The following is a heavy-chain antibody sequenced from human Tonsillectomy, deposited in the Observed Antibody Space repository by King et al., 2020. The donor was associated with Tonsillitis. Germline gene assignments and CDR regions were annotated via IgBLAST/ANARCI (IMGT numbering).Heavy chain of an antibody. V-gene: IGHV1-69*01. CDR2: IIPMFGTA. J-gene: IGHJ4*02. CDR3: AAGYSDASGFGPDY. CDR1: GGMFSNYV. D-gene: IGHD3-22*01. Sequence: VQLVQSGAEVKKPGSSVKVSCKASGGMFSNYVITWVRQAPGQGLEWMGGIIPMFGTANYAQKFQGRVTITADESTSTAYMELSSLRSEDTAMFYCAAGYSDASGFGPDYWGQGTPVTVSS.